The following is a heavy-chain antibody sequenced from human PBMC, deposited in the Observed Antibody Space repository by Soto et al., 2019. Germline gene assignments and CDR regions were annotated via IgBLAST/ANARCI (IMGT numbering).Heavy chain of an antibody. J-gene: IGHJ4*02. CDR1: GFTFSNYA. CDR2: ISGGGDNT. Sequence: PGGSLRLSCAASGFTFSNYAMSWVRQAPGKGLEWISAISGGGDNTYYADSVKGRFTISRDTSKNTLFLQMNSLRAEDTAVYYCAKDRYGDYGGIDYWGQGTMVTVSS. CDR3: AKDRYGDYGGIDY. D-gene: IGHD4-17*01. V-gene: IGHV3-23*01.